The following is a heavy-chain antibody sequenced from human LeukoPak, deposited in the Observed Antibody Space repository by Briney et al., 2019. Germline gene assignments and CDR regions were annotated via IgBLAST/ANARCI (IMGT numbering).Heavy chain of an antibody. J-gene: IGHJ6*04. V-gene: IGHV3-23*01. D-gene: IGHD3-3*01. CDR2: VTGSGTFT. CDR1: GFTFDSYA. CDR3: AKDGITLFGVATMFSFLDV. Sequence: PGGSLRLSCVASGFTFDSYAMTWVRQAPGKGLEWVSSVTGSGTFTYYADSVKGRFTISRDNAKSTLDLQMSSLRVEDTAVYYCAKDGITLFGVATMFSFLDVWGGGTTVTVSS.